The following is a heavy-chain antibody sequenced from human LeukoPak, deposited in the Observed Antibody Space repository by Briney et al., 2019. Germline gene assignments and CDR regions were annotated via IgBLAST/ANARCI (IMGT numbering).Heavy chain of an antibody. J-gene: IGHJ4*02. CDR1: GFNFSSFV. V-gene: IGHV3-23*01. D-gene: IGHD3-3*01. Sequence: EGSLRLSCAGSGFNFSSFVMTWVRQAPGKGLEWVSSISASGRGTYYADSVKGRFTISRDNSKNTLYLQVNSLRAEDTAVYHCAKKSPIFGVVIPLFDYWGQGTLVSVSS. CDR3: AKKSPIFGVVIPLFDY. CDR2: ISASGRGT.